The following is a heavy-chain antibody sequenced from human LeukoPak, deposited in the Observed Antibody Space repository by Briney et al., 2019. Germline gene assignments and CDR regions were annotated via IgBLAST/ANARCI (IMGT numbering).Heavy chain of an antibody. Sequence: GRSLRLSCAASGFTFSSYAMHWVRQAPGKGLEWVAVISYDGSSKYYADSVKGRFTISRDNSKNTLYLQMNSLRAEDTAVYYCARDGVGSSCFDYWGQGTLVTVSS. CDR1: GFTFSSYA. J-gene: IGHJ4*02. CDR3: ARDGVGSSCFDY. D-gene: IGHD6-6*01. CDR2: ISYDGSSK. V-gene: IGHV3-30-3*01.